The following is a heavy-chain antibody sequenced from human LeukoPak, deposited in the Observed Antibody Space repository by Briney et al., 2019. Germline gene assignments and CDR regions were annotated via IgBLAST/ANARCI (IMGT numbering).Heavy chain of an antibody. CDR1: CGYISSYY. J-gene: IGHJ4*02. CDR2: IYYSGST. D-gene: IGHD6-13*01. V-gene: IGHV4-59*08. CDR3: ARHVDPLPLASSSWSYFDY. Sequence: SGNLSLTCTVTCGYISSYYWSWIRQRPAHGLEWLGHIYYSGSTNYNPSLKSRVTISLDTSKNQFSLKLSSVTAADTAVYYCARHVDPLPLASSSWSYFDYWGQGTLVTVSS.